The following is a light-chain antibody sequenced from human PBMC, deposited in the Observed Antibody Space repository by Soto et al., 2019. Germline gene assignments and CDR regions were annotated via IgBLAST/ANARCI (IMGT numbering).Light chain of an antibody. CDR2: DVN. CDR1: SSDVGAYNY. J-gene: IGLJ1*01. V-gene: IGLV2-11*01. Sequence: QSVLTQPRSVSGSPGQSVTISCTGSSSDVGAYNYVSWYQHNTGKAPKLLIYDVNKRPSGVPDRFSGSKFGNTASLTISWLQADDEATFYCCSYAGSYDYVFGTGTKVTVL. CDR3: CSYAGSYDYV.